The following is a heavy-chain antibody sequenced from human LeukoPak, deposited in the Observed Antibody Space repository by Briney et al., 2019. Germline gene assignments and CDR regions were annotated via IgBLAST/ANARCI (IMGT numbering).Heavy chain of an antibody. J-gene: IGHJ4*02. V-gene: IGHV4-34*01. CDR3: ARAGRVVVIIDY. D-gene: IGHD3-22*01. CDR1: GGSFSGYY. CDR2: INHSGST. Sequence: PSETLSLICAVYGGSFSGYYWSWIRQPPGKGLEWIGEINHSGSTNYNPSLKSRVTISVDTSKNQFSLKLSSVTAADTAVYYCARAGRVVVIIDYWGQGTLVTVSS.